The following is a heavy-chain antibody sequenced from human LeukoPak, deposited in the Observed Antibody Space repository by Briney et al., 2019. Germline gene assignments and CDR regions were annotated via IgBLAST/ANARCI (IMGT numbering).Heavy chain of an antibody. Sequence: GGSLRLPCAASGFDFSSHGMNWVRQAPGKGLEWASTINFNGGRTYYADSMKGRFSVSRDNSKNTLYLQMNSLRVEDTAVYYCAKGGRGSWAGNTGDWGQGTLVSVSS. CDR1: GFDFSSHG. D-gene: IGHD3-10*01. CDR3: AKGGRGSWAGNTGD. V-gene: IGHV3-23*01. CDR2: INFNGGRT. J-gene: IGHJ4*02.